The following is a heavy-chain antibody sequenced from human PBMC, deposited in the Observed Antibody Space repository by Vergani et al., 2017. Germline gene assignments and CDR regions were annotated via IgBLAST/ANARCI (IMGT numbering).Heavy chain of an antibody. J-gene: IGHJ5*02. CDR1: GITFKNAW. Sequence: VQVVESWGGLIKPGGFLRLSCVVSGITFKNAWINWVRQAPGKGLEWVAVISNDGGNKYYADSVKGRFTIYKDNTVDMLSLQMNSLRPDDTAVYYCVRGGRGDHGDFWSRLGPWGQGTRVIVSS. V-gene: IGHV3-30*03. CDR3: VRGGRGDHGDFWSRLGP. CDR2: ISNDGGNK. D-gene: IGHD3-3*01.